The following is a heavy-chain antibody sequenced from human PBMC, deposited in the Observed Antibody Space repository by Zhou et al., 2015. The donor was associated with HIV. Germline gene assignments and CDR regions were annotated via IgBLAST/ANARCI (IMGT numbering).Heavy chain of an antibody. CDR1: GGSFSDYT. J-gene: IGHJ2*01. D-gene: IGHD2-15*01. CDR2: TVPVLGTT. CDR3: AREHTGSFDFKKRYFDL. Sequence: QVQLVQSGAEVKKPGSSAKVSCKASGGSFSDYTITWVRQAPGQGLEWLGATVPVLGTTNYAAKFQGRVIITADESARTAYMEVTSLRSDDTAVYYCAREHTGSFDFKKRYFDLWGRGTLVIVSS. V-gene: IGHV1-69*01.